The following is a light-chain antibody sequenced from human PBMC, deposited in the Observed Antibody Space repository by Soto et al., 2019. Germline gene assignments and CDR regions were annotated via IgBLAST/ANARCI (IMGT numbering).Light chain of an antibody. CDR3: CSYATTTL. CDR1: SSDIGSYDL. J-gene: IGLJ2*01. V-gene: IGLV2-23*02. CDR2: EVN. Sequence: QSALTQPASVSGSPGQSITISCTGTSSDIGSYDLVSWYQQHPGNAPRLIIYEVNKRPSGVSNRFSGSKSGNTASLTVSGLQAEDGDEYYCCSYATTTLFGGGTKVTVL.